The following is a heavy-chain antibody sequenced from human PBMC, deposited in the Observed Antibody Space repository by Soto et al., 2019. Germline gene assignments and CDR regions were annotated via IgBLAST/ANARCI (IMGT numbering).Heavy chain of an antibody. Sequence: QVQLVEYGGRVGQPGRCLRLSCAASGFTIRTFAMHWVRQAPGKGLEWVAVISNDGSIKYFLDSVKGRFTISRDNSNNTLSLQMDSLRAEDTAVYYCARDKKPFNWSPSILKSYYYGMAVWGQGTTVTVSS. J-gene: IGHJ6*02. CDR3: ARDKKPFNWSPSILKSYYYGMAV. CDR1: GFTIRTFA. CDR2: ISNDGSIK. V-gene: IGHV3-30-3*01. D-gene: IGHD1-1*01.